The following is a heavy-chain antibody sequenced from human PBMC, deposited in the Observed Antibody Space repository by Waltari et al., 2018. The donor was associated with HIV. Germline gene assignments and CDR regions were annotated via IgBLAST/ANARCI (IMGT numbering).Heavy chain of an antibody. J-gene: IGHJ4*02. CDR3: ARGGFYGSGSKVN. CDR1: GFHVGSYW. Sequence: EVQLLEPGGGLVQPGGSLSLSCAASGFHVGSYWLRWVRQAPGKALEWVANIKQDGSEKDYVDSVNGRFTISRDNAENSLYLQMNSLRAEDTAVYYCARGGFYGSGSKVNWGQGTLVTVSS. D-gene: IGHD3-10*01. V-gene: IGHV3-7*04. CDR2: IKQDGSEK.